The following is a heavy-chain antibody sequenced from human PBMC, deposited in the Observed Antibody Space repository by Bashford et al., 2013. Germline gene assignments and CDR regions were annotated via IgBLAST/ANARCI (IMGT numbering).Heavy chain of an antibody. J-gene: IGHJ2*01. Sequence: SETLSLTCAVYGGSFSGYYWSWIRQPPREGAWSGLGKVNHSGSTNYNPSLKSRVTISVDKSKNQFSLKLSSVTAADTAVYYCATEGYYYGSGSSLYENWYFDLWGRGTLVTVSS. CDR1: GGSFSGYY. V-gene: IGHV4-34*01. CDR2: VNHSGST. CDR3: ATEGYYYGSGSSLYENWYFDL. D-gene: IGHD3-10*01.